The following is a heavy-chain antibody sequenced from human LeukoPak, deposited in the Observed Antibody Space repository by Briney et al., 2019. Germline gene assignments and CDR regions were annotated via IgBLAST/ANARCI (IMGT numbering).Heavy chain of an antibody. Sequence: SETLSLTCTVSGGSISLYYWSWIRQPPGKGLEWIGYIYYCGSTNYNPSLKSRVTISVDTTKNQFFLKLSSVTAADPAVYYCARVEAGPYYYYGMDVWAKGPRSPSP. CDR3: ARVEAGPYYYYGMDV. D-gene: IGHD6-13*01. J-gene: IGHJ6*02. V-gene: IGHV4-59*01. CDR2: IYYCGST. CDR1: GGSISLYY.